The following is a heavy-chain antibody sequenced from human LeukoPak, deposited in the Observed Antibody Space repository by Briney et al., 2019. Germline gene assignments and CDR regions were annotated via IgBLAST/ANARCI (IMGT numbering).Heavy chain of an antibody. Sequence: ETGGSLRLSCAGSGFIFNNYAMHWVRQPPGKGLEWVSGISWNSGSIDYADSVKGRFTISRDNAKNSLYLQMNSLRVEDTAFYYCAKDNRRHYTSDPNPDSLHWGQGALVTVSS. CDR3: AKDNRRHYTSDPNPDSLH. CDR2: ISWNSGSI. J-gene: IGHJ4*02. D-gene: IGHD6-19*01. V-gene: IGHV3-9*01. CDR1: GFIFNNYA.